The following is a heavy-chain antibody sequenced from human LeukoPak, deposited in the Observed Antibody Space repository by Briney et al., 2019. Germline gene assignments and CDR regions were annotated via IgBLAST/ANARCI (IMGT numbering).Heavy chain of an antibody. CDR3: AKGSVVITTFDY. Sequence: PGGSLRLSCAASGFTFSSYAMSWVRQAPGKGLEWVSAISGSGGSTYYADSVKGRFTISRNNSKNTLYLQMNSLRAEDTAVYYCAKGSVVITTFDYWGQGTLVTVSS. CDR2: ISGSGGST. D-gene: IGHD3-22*01. J-gene: IGHJ4*02. CDR1: GFTFSSYA. V-gene: IGHV3-23*01.